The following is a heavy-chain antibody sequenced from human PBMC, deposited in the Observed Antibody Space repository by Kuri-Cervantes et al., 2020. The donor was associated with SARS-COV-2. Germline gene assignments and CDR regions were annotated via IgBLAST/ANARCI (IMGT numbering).Heavy chain of an antibody. CDR1: GFTFSSYG. J-gene: IGHJ4*02. Sequence: GGSLRLSCAASGFTFSSYGMHWVRQAPGKGLEWVAFIRYDGSNKYYADSVKGRFTISRDNSKNTLYLQMNSLRAEDTAVYYCARAPNYCANGACYFNGFDYWGQGTLVTVSS. V-gene: IGHV3-30*02. CDR3: ARAPNYCANGACYFNGFDY. D-gene: IGHD2-8*01. CDR2: IRYDGSNK.